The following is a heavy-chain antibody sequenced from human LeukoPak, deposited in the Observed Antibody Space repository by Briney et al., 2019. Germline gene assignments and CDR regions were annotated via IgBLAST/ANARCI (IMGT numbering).Heavy chain of an antibody. CDR3: ARDYPTSGIVTIFDY. D-gene: IGHD1-1*01. CDR1: GFTFNNYA. Sequence: GGSLRLSCASSGFTFNNYAMTWVRQAPGKGLEWVSSITASGGSTYCADSVKGRFTISRDNSKNTLYLQMSSLRAEDTAVYYCARDYPTSGIVTIFDYWGPGTLVTASS. CDR2: ITASGGST. V-gene: IGHV3-23*01. J-gene: IGHJ4*02.